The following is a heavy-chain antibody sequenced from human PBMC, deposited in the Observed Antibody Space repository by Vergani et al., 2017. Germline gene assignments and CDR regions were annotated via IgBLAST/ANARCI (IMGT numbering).Heavy chain of an antibody. CDR3: TKGSVYYHDSAGHGYDPYTGFDL. J-gene: IGHJ3*01. CDR1: GFSFPGYA. CDR2: ISWNSGAV. D-gene: IGHD5-12*01. V-gene: IGHV3-9*01. Sequence: EVQLLESGGGLVQPGGSLRLSCEASGFSFPGYAMSWVRQAPGKGLEWVSGISWNSGAVDYADSVRGRFTISRDNAKSSLFLEMNSLRFEDTAVYFCTKGSVYYHDSAGHGYDPYTGFDLWGQGTLVTVSS.